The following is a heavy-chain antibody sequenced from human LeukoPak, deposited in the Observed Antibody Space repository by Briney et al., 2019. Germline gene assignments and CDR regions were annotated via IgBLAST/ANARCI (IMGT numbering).Heavy chain of an antibody. CDR3: ARDDVVVPAAIPYYYYGMDV. J-gene: IGHJ6*02. Sequence: ASVKVSCKASGYTFTSYAMHWVRQAPGQRLEWMGWINAGNGNTKYSQKFQGRVTMTTDTSTSTAYMELRSLRSDDTAVYYCARDDVVVPAAIPYYYYGMDVWGQGTTVTVSS. D-gene: IGHD2-2*01. CDR2: INAGNGNT. CDR1: GYTFTSYA. V-gene: IGHV1-3*01.